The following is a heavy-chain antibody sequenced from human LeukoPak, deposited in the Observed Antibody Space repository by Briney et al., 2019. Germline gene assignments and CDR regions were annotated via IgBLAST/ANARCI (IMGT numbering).Heavy chain of an antibody. V-gene: IGHV3-73*01. CDR3: ASITIFGVAFDY. D-gene: IGHD3-3*01. J-gene: IGHJ4*02. CDR1: GFTFSGSA. CDR2: IRSKANSYAT. Sequence: GGSLRLSCAASGFTFSGSAMHWVRQASGKGLEWVGRIRSKANSYATAYAASVKGRFTISRDDSKNTAYLQMNSLKTEDTAVYYCASITIFGVAFDYWGQGTLVTVSS.